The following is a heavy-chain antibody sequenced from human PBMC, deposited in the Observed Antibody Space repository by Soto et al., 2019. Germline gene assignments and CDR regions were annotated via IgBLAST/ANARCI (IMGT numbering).Heavy chain of an antibody. Sequence: SETLSLTCTVSGGSISSYYWSWIRQPPGKGLEWIGYIYYSGSTNYNPSLKSRVTISVDTSKNQFSLKLSSVTAADTAVYYCARAGWGDYDFWSGPYYMDVWGKGTTVTV. CDR3: ARAGWGDYDFWSGPYYMDV. CDR1: GGSISSYY. D-gene: IGHD3-3*01. V-gene: IGHV4-59*01. J-gene: IGHJ6*03. CDR2: IYYSGST.